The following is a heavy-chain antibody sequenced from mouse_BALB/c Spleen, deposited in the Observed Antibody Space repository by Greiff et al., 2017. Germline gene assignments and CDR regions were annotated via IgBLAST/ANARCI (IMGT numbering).Heavy chain of an antibody. CDR2: IDPANGNT. CDR3: ARTTVVATDFDV. V-gene: IGHV14-3*02. Sequence: VQLKQSGPELVKPGASVKMSCKASGFNIKDTYMHWVKQRPEQGLEWIGRIDPANGNTKYDPKFQGKATITADTSSNTAYLQLSSLTSEDTAVYYCARTTVVATDFDVWGAGTTVTVSS. J-gene: IGHJ1*01. D-gene: IGHD1-1*01. CDR1: GFNIKDTY.